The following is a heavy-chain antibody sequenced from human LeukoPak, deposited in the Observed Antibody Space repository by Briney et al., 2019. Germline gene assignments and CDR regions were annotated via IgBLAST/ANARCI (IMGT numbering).Heavy chain of an antibody. D-gene: IGHD1-26*01. V-gene: IGHV3-23*01. J-gene: IGHJ5*02. CDR1: GFTFNICA. CDR2: ICSTDI. CDR3: AKAGRYGPYNWCDP. Sequence: PGGSLRLSCTASGFTFNICAMSWVRQAPGKGLEWVSSICSTDIYHADSVKGRFTVSRDNSQNTLYLQLNRLSAEDTAVYYCAKAGRYGPYNWCDPWRQKTVLTVSS.